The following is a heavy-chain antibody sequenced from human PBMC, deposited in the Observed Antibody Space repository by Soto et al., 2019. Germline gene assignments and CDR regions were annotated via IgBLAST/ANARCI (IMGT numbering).Heavy chain of an antibody. CDR2: ISSSSSTI. J-gene: IGHJ6*03. CDR3: ARVGASLAYSSSPWYYYMDV. Sequence: GGSLRLSCAASGFTFSSYSMNWVRQAPGKGLEWVSYISSSSSTIYYADSVKGRFTISRDNAKNSLYLQMNSLRAEDTAAYYCARVGASLAYSSSPWYYYMDVRGKGTTVTVSS. CDR1: GFTFSSYS. V-gene: IGHV3-48*01. D-gene: IGHD6-6*01.